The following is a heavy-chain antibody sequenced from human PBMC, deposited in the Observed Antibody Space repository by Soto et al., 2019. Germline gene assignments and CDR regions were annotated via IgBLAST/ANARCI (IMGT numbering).Heavy chain of an antibody. V-gene: IGHV1-2*02. CDR1: GYTFTGYS. Sequence: QVQLVQSGAEVKKPGASVKVSCKASGYTFTGYSIHWVRQAPGQGLEWMGWMDPKNGDTNTAQKFQGSVTMTRDTSITTAHKELTSLRSDDTAIYYCASEWDPTMAPRADYWGQGILVTVSS. CDR2: MDPKNGDT. D-gene: IGHD5-18*01. CDR3: ASEWDPTMAPRADY. J-gene: IGHJ4*02.